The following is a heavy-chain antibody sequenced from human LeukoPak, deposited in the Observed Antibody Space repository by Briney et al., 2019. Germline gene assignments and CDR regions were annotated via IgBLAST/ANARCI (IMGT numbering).Heavy chain of an antibody. CDR1: GFTFSNAW. Sequence: GGSLRLSCAATGFTFSNAWMSWVRQAPGKGLEWVGRIKSKTDGRTTDYAAPVKGRFTISRDDSKNTLYLQMNSLKTEDTAVYYCTTVLDCSSTSCSDYGGQGPLVTVSS. V-gene: IGHV3-15*01. CDR3: TTVLDCSSTSCSDY. J-gene: IGHJ4*02. CDR2: IKSKTDGRTT. D-gene: IGHD2-2*01.